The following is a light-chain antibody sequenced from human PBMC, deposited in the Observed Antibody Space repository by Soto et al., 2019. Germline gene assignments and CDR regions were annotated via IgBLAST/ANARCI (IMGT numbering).Light chain of an antibody. J-gene: IGKJ5*01. CDR1: QSVGSN. Sequence: EIVLTQSPATLCLSPGERATLSCRASQSVGSNLAWYQQKPGQAPRLLIYGASSRATGIPDRFSGSGSGTDFTLTISRLEPEDFAVYYCQQYGSSPITFGQGTRLEIK. V-gene: IGKV3-20*01. CDR2: GAS. CDR3: QQYGSSPIT.